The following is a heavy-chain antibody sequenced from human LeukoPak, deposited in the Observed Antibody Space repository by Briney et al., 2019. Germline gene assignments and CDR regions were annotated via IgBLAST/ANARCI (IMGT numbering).Heavy chain of an antibody. CDR2: IYHSGST. CDR3: ARGTASDY. Sequence: PSGTLSLTCGVSGGSISSSYWWSWVRQPPGKGLEWIGEIYHSGSTNYNPSLKSRVTISVDTSKNQFSLKLSSVTAADTAVYYCARGTASDYWGQGTLVTISS. J-gene: IGHJ4*02. D-gene: IGHD2-8*02. CDR1: GGSISSSYW. V-gene: IGHV4-4*02.